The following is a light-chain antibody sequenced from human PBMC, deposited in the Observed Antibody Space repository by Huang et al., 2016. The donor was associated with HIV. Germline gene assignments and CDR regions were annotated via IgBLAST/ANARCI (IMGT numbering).Light chain of an antibody. CDR1: QNINNY. Sequence: DIVLTQSPATLSLSPGQRATLSCRASQNINNYLVWYQQKPGQAPSLLIYDSFNRATGIPARFSGSGSGTDFTLTINTREPEYFAVYYCQQRGAWPLTFGGGTKVEIK. J-gene: IGKJ4*01. CDR2: DSF. CDR3: QQRGAWPLT. V-gene: IGKV3-11*01.